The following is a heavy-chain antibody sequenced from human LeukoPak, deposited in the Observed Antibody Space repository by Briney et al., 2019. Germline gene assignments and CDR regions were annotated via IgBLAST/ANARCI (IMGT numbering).Heavy chain of an antibody. CDR1: GFTFSSYW. V-gene: IGHV3-7*01. D-gene: IGHD3-3*01. Sequence: GGSLRLSCAASGFTFSSYWMSWVRQAPGKGLEWEANIKQDGSEKYYVDSVKGRFTISRDNAKNSLYLQMNSLRAEDTAVYYCARDPNWIFGVVTTGEGSYMDVWGKGTTVTVSS. J-gene: IGHJ6*03. CDR2: IKQDGSEK. CDR3: ARDPNWIFGVVTTGEGSYMDV.